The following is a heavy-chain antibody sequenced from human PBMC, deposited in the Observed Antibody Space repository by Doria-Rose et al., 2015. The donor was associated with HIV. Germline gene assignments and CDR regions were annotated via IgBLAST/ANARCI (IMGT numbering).Heavy chain of an antibody. V-gene: IGHV3-49*02. CDR3: ARVGWELLYFFDY. D-gene: IGHD1-26*01. Sequence: AGFIRSKAYGGTKEYAASVKGRVTISRDDSKSIAYLQLNSLKTGDTAVYFCARVGWELLYFFDYWGQGTLVTVSS. CDR2: IRSKAYGGTK. J-gene: IGHJ4*02.